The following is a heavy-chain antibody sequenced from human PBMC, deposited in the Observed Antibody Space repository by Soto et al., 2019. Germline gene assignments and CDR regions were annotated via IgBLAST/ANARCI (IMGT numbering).Heavy chain of an antibody. J-gene: IGHJ4*02. CDR3: AGDSGSVGYLFDY. D-gene: IGHD5-12*01. CDR2: INHSGST. Sequence: PSETLSLTCAVYGGSFSGYYWSWIRQPPGKGLEWIGEINHSGSTNYNPSLKSRVTISVDTSKNQFSLKLSSVTAADTAVYYCAGDSGSVGYLFDYWGQRTVVTVSS. V-gene: IGHV4-34*01. CDR1: GGSFSGYY.